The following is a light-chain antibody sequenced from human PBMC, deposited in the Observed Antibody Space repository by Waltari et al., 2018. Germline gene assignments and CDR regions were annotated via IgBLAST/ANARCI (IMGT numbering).Light chain of an antibody. Sequence: EIVMTQSPATLSVSPGEPATLSCRSSQSVSSNVAWYQKKPGQALRLLIYDASTRATSIPARFRGSGSGTEFTLTISSLQSEDFAVYYCQQYNRWPPITFGQGTRLEIK. CDR3: QQYNRWPPIT. V-gene: IGKV3-15*01. CDR2: DAS. CDR1: QSVSSN. J-gene: IGKJ5*01.